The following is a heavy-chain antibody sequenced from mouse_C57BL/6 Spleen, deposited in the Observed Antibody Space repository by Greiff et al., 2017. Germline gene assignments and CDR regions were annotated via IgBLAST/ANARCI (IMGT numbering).Heavy chain of an antibody. D-gene: IGHD2-3*01. V-gene: IGHV1-26*01. J-gene: IGHJ4*01. CDR1: GYTFTDYY. Sequence: EVQLQQSGPELVKPGASVKISCKASGYTFTDYYMNWVKQSHGKSLEWIGDINPNNGGTSYNQKFKGKATLTVDKSSSTAYMELRSLTSEDSAVYYCATVQRGWLGGAMDYWGQGTSVTVSS. CDR2: INPNNGGT. CDR3: ATVQRGWLGGAMDY.